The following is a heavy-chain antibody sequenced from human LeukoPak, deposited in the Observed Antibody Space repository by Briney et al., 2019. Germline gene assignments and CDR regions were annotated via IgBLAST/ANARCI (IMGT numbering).Heavy chain of an antibody. CDR3: ARDPPYYYDSSGYYPYDAFDT. CDR1: GYTFTSYG. J-gene: IGHJ3*02. CDR2: ISAYNGNT. D-gene: IGHD3-22*01. V-gene: IGHV1-18*01. Sequence: ASVKVSCKASGYTFTSYGIIWVRQAPGQGLEWMGWISAYNGNTNYAQKLQGRVTMTTDTSTSTAYMELRSLRSDDTAVYYCARDPPYYYDSSGYYPYDAFDTWGQGTMVTVSS.